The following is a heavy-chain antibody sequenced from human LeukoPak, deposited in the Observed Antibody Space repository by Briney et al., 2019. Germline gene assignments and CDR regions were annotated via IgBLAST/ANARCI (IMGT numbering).Heavy chain of an antibody. Sequence: SETLSLTCTVSGGSISSSSYYRGWIRQPPGKGLEWIGSIYYSGSTYYNPSLKSRVTISVDTSKNQFSLKLSSVTAADTAVYYCARAYYDILTGYLYYFDYWGQGTLVTVSS. CDR3: ARAYYDILTGYLYYFDY. D-gene: IGHD3-9*01. V-gene: IGHV4-39*07. CDR1: GGSISSSSYY. J-gene: IGHJ4*02. CDR2: IYYSGST.